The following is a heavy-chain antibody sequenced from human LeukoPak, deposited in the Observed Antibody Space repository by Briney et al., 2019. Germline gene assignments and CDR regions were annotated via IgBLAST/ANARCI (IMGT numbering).Heavy chain of an antibody. CDR3: ARQTTAFDN. V-gene: IGHV3-48*02. CDR1: GFTFSYYS. D-gene: IGHD1-1*01. J-gene: IGHJ4*02. CDR2: ISSSGSSM. Sequence: GGSLRLSCAASGFTFSYYSMNWVRQAPGKGLEWLSYISSSGSSMYYADSVKGRFTISRDNAQNSVYLQMNSLRDEDTAVYYCARQTTAFDNWGQGTLVTVSS.